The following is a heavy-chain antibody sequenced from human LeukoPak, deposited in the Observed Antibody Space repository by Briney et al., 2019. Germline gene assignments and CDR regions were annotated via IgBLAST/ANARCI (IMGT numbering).Heavy chain of an antibody. J-gene: IGHJ4*02. CDR2: IRYDGSNK. V-gene: IGHV3-30*02. CDR3: AKDEYSGYDEDY. Sequence: GSLRLSCAASGFTFSSYGMHWVRQAPGKGLEWMAFIRYDGSNKYYADSVKGRFTISRDNSKNTLYLQMNSLRAEDTAVHYCAKDEYSGYDEDYWGQGTLVTVSS. D-gene: IGHD5-12*01. CDR1: GFTFSSYG.